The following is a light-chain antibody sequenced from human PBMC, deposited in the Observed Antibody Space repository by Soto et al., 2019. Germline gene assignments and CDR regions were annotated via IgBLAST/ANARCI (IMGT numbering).Light chain of an antibody. CDR1: SSDIGAYNY. Sequence: QSVLTQPASVSGSPGQSITISCTGTSSDIGAYNYVSWYQQHPGKAPKLMIYEVSYRPSGVSDRFSGSKSGNTASLTISGLQAEDEADYYCSSYRSSSSLGVFGGGTKVTVL. CDR3: SSYRSSSSLGV. V-gene: IGLV2-14*01. CDR2: EVS. J-gene: IGLJ3*02.